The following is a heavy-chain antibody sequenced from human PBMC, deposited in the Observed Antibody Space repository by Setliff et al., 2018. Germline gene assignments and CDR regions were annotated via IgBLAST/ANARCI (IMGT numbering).Heavy chain of an antibody. CDR3: ARGLSYYDSSGYLLAPYALDI. Sequence: GGSLRLSCAASGFTFSSYAMSWVRQAPGKGLEWVSAISGSGGSTYYADSVKGRFTISRDNAKNSLYLQMNSLRAEDTAVYYCARGLSYYDSSGYLLAPYALDIWGQGTMVTVSS. CDR2: ISGSGGST. CDR1: GFTFSSYA. V-gene: IGHV3-23*01. D-gene: IGHD3-22*01. J-gene: IGHJ3*02.